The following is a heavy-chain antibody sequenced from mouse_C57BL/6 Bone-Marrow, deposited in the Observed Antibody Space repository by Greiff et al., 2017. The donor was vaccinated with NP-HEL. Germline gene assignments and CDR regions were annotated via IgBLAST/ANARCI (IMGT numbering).Heavy chain of an antibody. Sequence: VQLQQSGPELVKPGASVKMSCKASGYTFTDYNMHWVKQSHGKSLEWIGYINPNNGGTSYNQKFKGKATLTVNKSSSTAYMELRSLTSEDSAVYYCARDWDYGSSYDWYFDVWGTGTTVTVSS. J-gene: IGHJ1*03. CDR1: GYTFTDYN. CDR3: ARDWDYGSSYDWYFDV. D-gene: IGHD1-1*01. CDR2: INPNNGGT. V-gene: IGHV1-22*01.